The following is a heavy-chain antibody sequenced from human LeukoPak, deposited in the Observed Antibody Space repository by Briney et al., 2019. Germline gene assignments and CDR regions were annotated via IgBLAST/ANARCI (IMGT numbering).Heavy chain of an antibody. CDR1: GFTFEDYG. J-gene: IGHJ5*02. CDR3: ARDAVPSGRSWFDP. CDR2: LNWNGGGR. V-gene: IGHV3-20*04. D-gene: IGHD4-17*01. Sequence: GGSLRLSCTVSGFTFEDYGMNWVRQVPGKEPEWVSGLNWNGGGRRYADSVKGRFIISRDNAKGVLYLQLNNLRVEDTALYYCARDAVPSGRSWFDPWGQGTLVTVSS.